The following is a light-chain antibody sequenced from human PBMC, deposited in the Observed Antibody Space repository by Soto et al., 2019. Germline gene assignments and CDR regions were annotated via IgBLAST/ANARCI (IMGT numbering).Light chain of an antibody. CDR3: HKYNSAPLT. Sequence: DVQMTQSPSSLSASVGDRVTITCRASQGIAPYLAWFQQKPGKVPKLLIYAAATLQSGVPSRFSGSGSGTAFTLTISCLQPEDVATYYCHKYNSAPLTFGGGTKVEI. V-gene: IGKV1-27*01. CDR1: QGIAPY. J-gene: IGKJ4*01. CDR2: AAA.